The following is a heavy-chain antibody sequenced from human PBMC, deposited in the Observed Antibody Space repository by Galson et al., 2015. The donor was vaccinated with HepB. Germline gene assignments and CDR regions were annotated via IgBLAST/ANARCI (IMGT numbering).Heavy chain of an antibody. V-gene: IGHV6-1*01. CDR2: TYYRSKWYN. CDR3: ARDFIPRGGYYYYGMDV. J-gene: IGHJ6*02. Sequence: CAISGDSVSSNSAAWNWIRQSPSRGLEWLGRTYYRSKWYNDYAVSVKSRITINPDTSKNQFSLQLNSVTPEDTAVYYCARDFIPRGGYYYYGMDVWGQGTTFTVSS. D-gene: IGHD3-10*01. CDR1: GDSVSSNSAA.